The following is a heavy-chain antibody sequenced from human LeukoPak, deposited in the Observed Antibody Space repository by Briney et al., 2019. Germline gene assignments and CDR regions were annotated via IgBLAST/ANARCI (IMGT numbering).Heavy chain of an antibody. CDR2: INPNSGGT. Sequence: ASVKVSCKASGYTFTGYYMHWVRQAPGHGLEWMGWINPNSGGTNYAQKFQGRVTMTRDTSISTAYMELSRLRSVDTAVYYCARDGGYCSSTSCPGDYWGQGTLVTVSS. V-gene: IGHV1-2*02. CDR1: GYTFTGYY. CDR3: ARDGGYCSSTSCPGDY. J-gene: IGHJ4*02. D-gene: IGHD2-2*01.